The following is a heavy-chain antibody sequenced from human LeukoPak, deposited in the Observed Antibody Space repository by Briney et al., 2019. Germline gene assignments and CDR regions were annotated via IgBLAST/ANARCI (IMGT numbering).Heavy chain of an antibody. CDR2: ISSGDRT. Sequence: GGSLRLSCAASGFTFSNYGMHWVRQAPGKGLEWVAGISSGDRTFHAESVKGRFTISRDKSKETLYLQMNSLRAEDTAVYYCAKDATASPYFHWFDNWGQGTQVIVSS. CDR3: AKDATASPYFHWFDN. CDR1: GFTFSNYG. J-gene: IGHJ4*02. V-gene: IGHV3-23*01. D-gene: IGHD3-9*01.